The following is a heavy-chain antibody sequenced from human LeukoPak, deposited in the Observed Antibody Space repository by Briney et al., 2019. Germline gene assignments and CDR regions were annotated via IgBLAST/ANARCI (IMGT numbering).Heavy chain of an antibody. CDR3: AREGNGQQLAFDY. Sequence: GRSLRLSCAASGFTFSSYAMHWVRQAPGKGLEWVAVISYDGSNKYYADSVKGRFTISRDNSKNTLYLQMNSLRAEDTAVYYCAREGNGQQLAFDYWGQGTLVTVSS. J-gene: IGHJ4*02. D-gene: IGHD6-13*01. CDR1: GFTFSSYA. CDR2: ISYDGSNK. V-gene: IGHV3-30-3*01.